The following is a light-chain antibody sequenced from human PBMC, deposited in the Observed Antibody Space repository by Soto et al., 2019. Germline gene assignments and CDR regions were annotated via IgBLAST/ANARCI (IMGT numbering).Light chain of an antibody. J-gene: IGKJ1*01. Sequence: IVMTQSPATVSVSPGEIATLSCRASLSIDTNLDWYQQKPGQSPRLLIYGASTRATGIPARFSGSGSGTEFTLTISSLQSEDSAVYYCQQYQNWLWTFGQGTKVGIK. CDR1: LSIDTN. CDR3: QQYQNWLWT. CDR2: GAS. V-gene: IGKV3-15*01.